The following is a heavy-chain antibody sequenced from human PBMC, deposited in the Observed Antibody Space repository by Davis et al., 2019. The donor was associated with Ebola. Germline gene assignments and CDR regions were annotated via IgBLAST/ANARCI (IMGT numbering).Heavy chain of an antibody. CDR3: ARVSTDRYCTNGVCYTEGFDP. Sequence: SETLSLTCAVYGGSFSGYYWSWIRQPPGKGLEWIGSIYYSGSTYYNPSLKSRVTISVDTSKNQFSLKLSSVTAADTAVYYCARVSTDRYCTNGVCYTEGFDPWGQGTLVTVSS. V-gene: IGHV4-34*01. CDR2: IYYSGST. CDR1: GGSFSGYY. D-gene: IGHD2-8*01. J-gene: IGHJ5*02.